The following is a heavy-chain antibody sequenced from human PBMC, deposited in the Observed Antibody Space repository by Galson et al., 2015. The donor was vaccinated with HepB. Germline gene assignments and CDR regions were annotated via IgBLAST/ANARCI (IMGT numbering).Heavy chain of an antibody. Sequence: PALVKPTQTLTLTRSFSGFSLTSSGVCVHWIRQPPGKALEWLALICWDGDRDYSPSLRNRLTISKDTSKNEVVLSMTDMGPVDTATYFCAHRSGSYHYLTGWVHNWLDPWGQGALVTVSS. J-gene: IGHJ5*02. V-gene: IGHV2-5*02. D-gene: IGHD3/OR15-3a*01. CDR1: GFSLTSSGVC. CDR3: AHRSGSYHYLTGWVHNWLDP. CDR2: ICWDGDR.